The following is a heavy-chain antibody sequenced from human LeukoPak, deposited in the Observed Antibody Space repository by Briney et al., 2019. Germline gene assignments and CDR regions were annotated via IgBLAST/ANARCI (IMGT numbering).Heavy chain of an antibody. J-gene: IGHJ3*02. CDR3: ARGAPKEIQLWLRLRGVAFDI. CDR1: GGSFSGYY. D-gene: IGHD5-18*01. CDR2: INHSGST. Sequence: SETLSLTCAVSGGSFSGYYWSWIRQPPGKRLEWSGEINHSGSTNYNPSLKSRVTISVDTSKNQFSLKLNSVTAADTAVYYCARGAPKEIQLWLRLRGVAFDIWGQGTMVTVSS. V-gene: IGHV4-34*01.